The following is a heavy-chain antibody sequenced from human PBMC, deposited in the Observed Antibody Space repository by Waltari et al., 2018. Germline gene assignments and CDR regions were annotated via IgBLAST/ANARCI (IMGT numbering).Heavy chain of an antibody. CDR3: ARQFSSGWYSEY. D-gene: IGHD6-19*01. J-gene: IGHJ4*02. V-gene: IGHV4-34*01. CDR1: GGSFSGYY. CDR2: INHSGST. Sequence: QVQLQQWGAGLLKPAETLSLTSAVHGGSFSGYYWSWTRQSPGKGLEWIGEINHSGSTNYNPSLKSRVTISVDTSKNQFSLKVSSVTAADTAVYYCARQFSSGWYSEYWGQGTLVTVSS.